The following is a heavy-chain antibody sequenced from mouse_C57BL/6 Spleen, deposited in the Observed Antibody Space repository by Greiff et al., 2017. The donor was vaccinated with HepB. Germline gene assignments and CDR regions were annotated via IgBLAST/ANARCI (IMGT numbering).Heavy chain of an antibody. V-gene: IGHV1-64*01. J-gene: IGHJ2*01. CDR1: GYTFTSYW. CDR3: ASYGDGYYFDY. D-gene: IGHD2-3*01. Sequence: VQLQQPGAELVKPGASVKLSCKASGYTFTSYWMHWVKQRPGQGLEWIGMIHPNSGSTNYNEKFKSKATLTVDKSSSTAYMQLSSLTSEDSAVYYCASYGDGYYFDYWGQGTTLTVSS. CDR2: IHPNSGST.